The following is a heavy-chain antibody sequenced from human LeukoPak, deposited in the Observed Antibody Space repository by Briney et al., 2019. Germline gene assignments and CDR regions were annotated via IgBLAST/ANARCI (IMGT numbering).Heavy chain of an antibody. Sequence: SETLSLTCTVSGGSISSYYWSWVRQPPGKGLEWIGYIYYSGSTNYNPSLKSRVTISVDTSKNQFSLKLSSVTATDTAVYYCARRGYCSSTSCYEYWFDPWGQGTLVTVSS. V-gene: IGHV4-59*08. J-gene: IGHJ5*02. D-gene: IGHD2-2*01. CDR1: GGSISSYY. CDR3: ARRGYCSSTSCYEYWFDP. CDR2: IYYSGST.